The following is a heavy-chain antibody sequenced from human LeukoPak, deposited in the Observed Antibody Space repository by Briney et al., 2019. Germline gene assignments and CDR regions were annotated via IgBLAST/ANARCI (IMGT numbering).Heavy chain of an antibody. CDR3: ASSGCGGDCYSEKTYYLDY. V-gene: IGHV3-7*01. J-gene: IGHJ4*02. Sequence: GGSLRLSCVASGFTFSSYWMTWVRHAPGKGLEWVANIKTDGSQIYYVDSVKGRFTISRDNAKNSLYLQLNSLRDEDTAVYYCASSGCGGDCYSEKTYYLDYWGQGTLVAVSS. CDR2: IKTDGSQI. D-gene: IGHD2-21*02. CDR1: GFTFSSYW.